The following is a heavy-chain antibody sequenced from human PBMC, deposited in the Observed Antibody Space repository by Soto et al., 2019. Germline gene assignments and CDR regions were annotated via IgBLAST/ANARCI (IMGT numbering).Heavy chain of an antibody. V-gene: IGHV4-39*01. Sequence: SETLSLTCTVSGGSISSSSYYWGWIRQPPGKGLEWIGSIYYSGNTYYNPSLKSRVTISVDTSKNQFSLRLSSVTAADTAVYYCTRALQPVIITLGYWGQGTLVTVSS. D-gene: IGHD3-22*01. CDR3: TRALQPVIITLGY. CDR2: IYYSGNT. J-gene: IGHJ4*02. CDR1: GGSISSSSYY.